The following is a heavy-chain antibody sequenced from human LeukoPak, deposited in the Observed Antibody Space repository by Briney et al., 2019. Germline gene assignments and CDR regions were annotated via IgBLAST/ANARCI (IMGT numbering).Heavy chain of an antibody. CDR3: ARESESSGWYDY. D-gene: IGHD6-19*01. CDR1: GFMFHDYA. Sequence: GGSPRLSCAAPGFMFHDYAIHWVRQAPGKGLEWVSLISGDGGSTFYADSVKGRFTISRDNSKNSLYLQMNSLRSDDTALYYCARESESSGWYDYWGQGTLVTVSS. V-gene: IGHV3-43*02. CDR2: ISGDGGST. J-gene: IGHJ4*02.